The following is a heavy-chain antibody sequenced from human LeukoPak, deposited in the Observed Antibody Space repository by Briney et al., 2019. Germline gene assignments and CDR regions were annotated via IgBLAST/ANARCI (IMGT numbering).Heavy chain of an antibody. CDR1: GFTFSSYS. J-gene: IGHJ6*03. D-gene: IGHD2-15*01. CDR2: ISSSSSTI. Sequence: GGSLRLSCAASGFTFSSYSMNWVRQAPGKGLEWVSYISSSSSTIYYADSVKGRFTISRDNAKNSLYLQMSSLRAEDTAVYYCARARIVVVVAATLGYYMDVWGKGTTVTVSS. V-gene: IGHV3-48*04. CDR3: ARARIVVVVAATLGYYMDV.